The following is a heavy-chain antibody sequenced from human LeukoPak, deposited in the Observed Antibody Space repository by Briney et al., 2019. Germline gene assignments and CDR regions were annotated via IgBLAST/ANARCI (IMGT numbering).Heavy chain of an antibody. CDR2: ISGSGGST. J-gene: IGHJ4*02. Sequence: GGSLRLSCAASGFTFSSYSFNWVRQAPGKGLEWVSAISGSGGSTYYADSVKGRFTISRDNSKNTLYLQMNSLRAEDTAVYYCAKVMTRTMVRGVPPSDYWGQGTLVTVSS. CDR3: AKVMTRTMVRGVPPSDY. V-gene: IGHV3-23*01. D-gene: IGHD3-10*01. CDR1: GFTFSSYS.